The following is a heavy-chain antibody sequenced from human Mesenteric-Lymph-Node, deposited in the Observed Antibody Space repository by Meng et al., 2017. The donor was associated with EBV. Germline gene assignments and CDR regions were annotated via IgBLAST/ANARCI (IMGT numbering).Heavy chain of an antibody. D-gene: IGHD4-17*01. J-gene: IGHJ4*02. CDR2: INAGEST. Sequence: QVQLQHWGAGLLKPSGTLPLTCAVYGGSFSGDYWTWIRQPPGKGLEWIGEINAGESTNYNPSLKSRVTMSIDTSKNQFSLKLSSVTAADTAVYYCARTIAGEYGDYVVPLDYWGQGTLVTVSS. V-gene: IGHV4-34*01. CDR3: ARTIAGEYGDYVVPLDY. CDR1: GGSFSGDY.